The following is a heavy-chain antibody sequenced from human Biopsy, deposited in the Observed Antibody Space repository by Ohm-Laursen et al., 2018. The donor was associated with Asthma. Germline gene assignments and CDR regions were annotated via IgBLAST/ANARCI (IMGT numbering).Heavy chain of an antibody. CDR2: IMTVFGTT. CDR3: ARCQVGYSSGWSLLLKKIYYSGMDV. J-gene: IGHJ6*02. Sequence: ASVTVSCKAPGGTFSNCAISWARQAPGQGLECLGGIMTVFGTTNYTQKFQGRVTITADESTSTAYMEVTSLRSEDTAIYYCARCQVGYSSGWSLLLKKIYYSGMDVWGQGTAVTVSS. V-gene: IGHV1-69*13. D-gene: IGHD6-19*01. CDR1: GGTFSNCA.